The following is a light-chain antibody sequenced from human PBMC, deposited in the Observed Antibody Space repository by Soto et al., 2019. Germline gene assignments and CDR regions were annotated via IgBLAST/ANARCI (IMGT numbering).Light chain of an antibody. Sequence: EIVMTQSPATLSVSPGETATLSCRASQSVGSTVAWYQHKPCQAPRLLIVGASIRATGVPGRISGGGSGTKFTLTISSLQSEDFAVYYCQQYKNWPPLTFGGGTTVEIK. CDR2: GAS. J-gene: IGKJ4*01. CDR1: QSVGST. V-gene: IGKV3-15*01. CDR3: QQYKNWPPLT.